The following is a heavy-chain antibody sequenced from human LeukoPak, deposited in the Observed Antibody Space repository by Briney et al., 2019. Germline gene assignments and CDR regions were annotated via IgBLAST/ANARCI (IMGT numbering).Heavy chain of an antibody. CDR1: GGSISSSRYY. J-gene: IGHJ3*02. CDR3: AREGYYDTSASGAFDI. CDR2: IYYSGNT. V-gene: IGHV4-39*07. D-gene: IGHD3-22*01. Sequence: SETLSLTCTVSGGSISSSRYYWGWIRQPPGKGLEWIGSIYYSGNTYYNPSLKSRVTLSVDTSKNQFSLKLSSVTAADTAVYYCAREGYYDTSASGAFDIWGQGTMVTVSS.